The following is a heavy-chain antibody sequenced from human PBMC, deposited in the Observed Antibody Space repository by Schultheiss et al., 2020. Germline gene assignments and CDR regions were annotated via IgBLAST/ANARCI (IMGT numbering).Heavy chain of an antibody. J-gene: IGHJ6*02. D-gene: IGHD5-18*01. CDR1: GGTFSSYA. CDR2: IIPIFGTA. CDR3: ARGWTQLWNSYYNHGMDV. V-gene: IGHV1-69*13. Sequence: SVKVSCKASGGTFSSYAISWVRQAPGQGLEWMGGIIPIFGTANYAQKFQGRVTITADESTRTPYMELSSLRSEDTAVYYCARGWTQLWNSYYNHGMDVWGQGTTVTVSS.